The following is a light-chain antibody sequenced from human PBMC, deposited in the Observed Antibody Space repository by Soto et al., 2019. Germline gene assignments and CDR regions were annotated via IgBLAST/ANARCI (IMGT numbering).Light chain of an antibody. V-gene: IGKV1-5*03. CDR2: EAS. Sequence: DIQMTQSPSTLSASVGDRVTITCRASQTINRWLAWHQQKPGKAPKLLIYEASNLETGVPSRCGGSGSGTEFTLIISSLQPDDFATYYCQQYDSYPWTFGQGTKVDIK. CDR1: QTINRW. CDR3: QQYDSYPWT. J-gene: IGKJ1*01.